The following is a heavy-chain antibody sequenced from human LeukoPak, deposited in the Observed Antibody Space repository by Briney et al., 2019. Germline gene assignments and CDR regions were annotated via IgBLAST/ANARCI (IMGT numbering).Heavy chain of an antibody. CDR1: GSSISSYY. V-gene: IGHV4-59*01. D-gene: IGHD3-16*01. CDR2: IYYSGST. J-gene: IGHJ3*02. CDR3: ARAVPSLDAFDI. Sequence: SETLSLTCTVSGSSISSYYWSWIRQPPGKGLEWIGYIYYSGSTNYNPSLKSRVTISVDTSKNQFSLKLSSVTAADTAVYYCARAVPSLDAFDIWGQGTMVTVSS.